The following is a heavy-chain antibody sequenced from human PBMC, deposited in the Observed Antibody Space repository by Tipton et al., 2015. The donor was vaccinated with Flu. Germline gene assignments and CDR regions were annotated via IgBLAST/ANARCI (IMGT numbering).Heavy chain of an antibody. V-gene: IGHV1-18*01. CDR2: ISAYTGHT. CDR1: GYTFTNYG. Sequence: QSGAEVRKPGASVKVSSKASGYTFTNYGISWVRQAPGQGLKWMGWISAYTGHTNYAKNLQGRVTMTTDTATGTAYMELMSLRSDDTAVYYFARDMNPLSQPNGDNWFDAGGQGTLFTV. CDR3: ARDMNPLSQPNGDNWFDA. D-gene: IGHD2/OR15-2a*01. J-gene: IGHJ5*02.